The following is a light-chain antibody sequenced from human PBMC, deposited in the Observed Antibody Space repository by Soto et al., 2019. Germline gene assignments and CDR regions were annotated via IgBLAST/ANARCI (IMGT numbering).Light chain of an antibody. CDR1: QSISTY. J-gene: IGKJ5*01. V-gene: IGKV3-11*01. Sequence: ETVLTQSPVTLSLSPGERSTLSCRASQSISTYLAWYQQKPGQAPRLLIYDASNRATGIPPRFSGSGSGTDFTLTISSLEPEDSAVYYCQQRHMWPITFGQGTRLEIK. CDR3: QQRHMWPIT. CDR2: DAS.